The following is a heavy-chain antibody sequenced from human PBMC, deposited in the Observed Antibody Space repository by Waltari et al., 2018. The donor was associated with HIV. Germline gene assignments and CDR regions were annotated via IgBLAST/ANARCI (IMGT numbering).Heavy chain of an antibody. J-gene: IGHJ6*02. CDR2: IYNSGRT. Sequence: GLVAPSETLSLTCTISGDSFSSYYWSWIRQSPGKGLEWIGYIYNSGRTNYNPSLKSRVTMSVDTSKNQFSLKLRSVTAADTAVYYCARDSTRGTHNYYYAMDVWGHGTTVTVSS. D-gene: IGHD3-16*01. CDR1: GDSFSSYY. V-gene: IGHV4-59*01. CDR3: ARDSTRGTHNYYYAMDV.